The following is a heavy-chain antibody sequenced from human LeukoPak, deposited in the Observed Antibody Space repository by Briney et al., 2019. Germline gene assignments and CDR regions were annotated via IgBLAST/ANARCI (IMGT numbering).Heavy chain of an antibody. CDR2: ISGSGSPI. J-gene: IGHJ4*02. Sequence: GGSLRLSCAASGFTFSVYYMSWIREAPGKGREWVSYISGSGSPIYYADSVKGRFTISRDNAKNSLYLQMNSLRAQDTAVYYCARAVVVTAIPRYYFDYWGQGALVTVSS. D-gene: IGHD2-21*02. V-gene: IGHV3-11*01. CDR3: ARAVVVTAIPRYYFDY. CDR1: GFTFSVYY.